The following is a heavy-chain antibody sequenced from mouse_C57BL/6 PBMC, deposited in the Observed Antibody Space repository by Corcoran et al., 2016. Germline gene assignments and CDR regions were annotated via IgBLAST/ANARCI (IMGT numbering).Heavy chain of an antibody. CDR3: ARSGDGYHFDY. Sequence: QVQLQQSGPELVKPGASVKISCKASGYSFTSYYIHWVKQRPGQGLEWIGWIYPGSGNTKYNEKFTGKATLTADTSSSTAYMQLSSLTSEDSAVYYCARSGDGYHFDYWGQGTTLTVSS. J-gene: IGHJ2*01. V-gene: IGHV1-66*01. CDR2: IYPGSGNT. CDR1: GYSFTSYY. D-gene: IGHD2-3*01.